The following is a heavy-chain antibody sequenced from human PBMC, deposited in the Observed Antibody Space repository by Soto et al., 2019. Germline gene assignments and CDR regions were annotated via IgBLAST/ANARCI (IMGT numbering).Heavy chain of an antibody. D-gene: IGHD2-15*01. J-gene: IGHJ4*02. CDR1: GGSISSGGYY. Sequence: QVQLQESGPGLVKPSQTLSLTCTVSGGSISSGGYYWSWIRQHPGKGLERIGYIYYSGSTYYNPSLKSRVTISVDTSKNQFSLKLSSVTAADTAVYYCARVDHDPPSCSGGSCYSRRFDYWGQGTLVTVSS. V-gene: IGHV4-31*03. CDR2: IYYSGST. CDR3: ARVDHDPPSCSGGSCYSRRFDY.